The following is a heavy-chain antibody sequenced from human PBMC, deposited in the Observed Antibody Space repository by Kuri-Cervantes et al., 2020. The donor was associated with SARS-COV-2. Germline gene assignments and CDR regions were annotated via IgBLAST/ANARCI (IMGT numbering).Heavy chain of an antibody. CDR2: IDPSDSYT. J-gene: IGHJ4*02. V-gene: IGHV5-10-1*01. CDR3: ARGKRVTELGIDY. Sequence: TVSCKGSGYSFTSYWISWVRQMPGEGLEWMGRIDPSDSYTNYSPSFQGHVTIPADKSISTAYLQWSSLKASDTAMYYCARGKRVTELGIDYWGQGTLVTVSS. CDR1: GYSFTSYW. D-gene: IGHD7-27*01.